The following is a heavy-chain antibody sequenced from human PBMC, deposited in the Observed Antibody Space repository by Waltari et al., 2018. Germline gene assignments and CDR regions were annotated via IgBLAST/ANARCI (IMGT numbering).Heavy chain of an antibody. V-gene: IGHV1-24*01. J-gene: IGHJ4*02. D-gene: IGHD2-15*01. CDR1: GYSLTELS. CDR2: CGPERRDS. Sequence: VQLIQSGAEVKKPGASVRLSCKVSGYSLTELSIHWVRQPPGKGLEWMGGCGPERRDSTYAQGFQGRVTMTEDTSTDTADMELRSLTSDDTAVFYCATDWGYCSDDSCYVGERGDYWGQGTLVTVSS. CDR3: ATDWGYCSDDSCYVGERGDY.